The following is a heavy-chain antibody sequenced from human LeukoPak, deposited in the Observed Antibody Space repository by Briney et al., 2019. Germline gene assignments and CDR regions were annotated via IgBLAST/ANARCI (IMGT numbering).Heavy chain of an antibody. D-gene: IGHD3-10*02. CDR2: ISSSGSTI. CDR3: AELGITMIGGV. V-gene: IGHV3-48*03. J-gene: IGHJ6*04. CDR1: GFTFSSYE. Sequence: GGSLRLSCAASGFTFSSYEMNWLRQAPGKGREWFSYISSSGSTIYYADSVKRRFTISRDNAKNSLYLQMNSLRAEDTAVYYCAELGITMIGGVWGKGTTVTVSS.